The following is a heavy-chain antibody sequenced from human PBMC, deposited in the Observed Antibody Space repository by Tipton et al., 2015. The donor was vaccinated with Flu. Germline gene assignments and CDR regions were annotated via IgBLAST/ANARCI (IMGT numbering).Heavy chain of an antibody. CDR2: IYTSGRT. CDR1: GGSINSVSHY. CDR3: ARREYSNYVSEPKNWFDP. D-gene: IGHD4-11*01. Sequence: LRLSCTVSGGSINSVSHYWSWIRQPAGKGLEWIGRIYTSGRTNYNPSLRSHVTVSVDTSRNQFSLGLTSVTAADTAVYYCARREYSNYVSEPKNWFDPWGQGTLVTVSS. J-gene: IGHJ5*02. V-gene: IGHV4-61*02.